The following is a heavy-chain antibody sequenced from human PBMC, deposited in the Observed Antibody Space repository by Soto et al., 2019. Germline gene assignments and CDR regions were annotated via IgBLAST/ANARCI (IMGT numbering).Heavy chain of an antibody. V-gene: IGHV3-33*01. CDR2: IWYDGSNK. CDR1: GFTFSSST. CDR3: AREGVAYATDY. D-gene: IGHD3-16*01. J-gene: IGHJ4*02. Sequence: VPLLESGGGVVQPGRSLRLSCAASGFTFSSSTMHWVRQAPGKGLEWVAAIWYDGSNKYYADSVKGRFTISRDNSKNTLYLQMNSLRAEDTAVYYCAREGVAYATDYWGQGTLLTVSS.